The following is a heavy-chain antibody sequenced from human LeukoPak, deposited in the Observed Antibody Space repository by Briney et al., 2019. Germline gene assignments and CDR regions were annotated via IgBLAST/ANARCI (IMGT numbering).Heavy chain of an antibody. CDR1: GGSFSGYY. CDR2: INHSGST. CDR3: ARGNKQWLVPSAARGFDY. J-gene: IGHJ4*02. D-gene: IGHD6-19*01. Sequence: SETLSLTCAVYGGSFSGYYWSWIRQPPGKGLELIGEINHSGSTNYNPSLKSRVTISVDTSKNQFSLKLSSVTAADTAVYYCARGNKQWLVPSAARGFDYWGQGTLVTVSS. V-gene: IGHV4-34*01.